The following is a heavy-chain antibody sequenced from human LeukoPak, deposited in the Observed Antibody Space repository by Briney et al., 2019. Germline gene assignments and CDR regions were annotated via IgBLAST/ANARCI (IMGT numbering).Heavy chain of an antibody. V-gene: IGHV6-1*01. Sequence: SQTLSLTCALSGDSFSSKSAAWDWLRQSPSRGLEWLGRTYYRSKWHNEYAVSVKSRLTINPDTSKNQFPLHLNSVTPEDTAVYYCARLTGDMGDWGQGTLVTVSS. D-gene: IGHD1-20*01. CDR2: TYYRSKWHN. CDR1: GDSFSSKSAA. J-gene: IGHJ4*02. CDR3: ARLTGDMGD.